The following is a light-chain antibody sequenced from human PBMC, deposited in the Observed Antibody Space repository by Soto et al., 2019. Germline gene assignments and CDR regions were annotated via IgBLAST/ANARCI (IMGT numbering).Light chain of an antibody. CDR3: QAWDSSIVV. V-gene: IGLV3-1*01. CDR2: QDS. Sequence: SYELTQPPSVSVSPGQTASITCSGDKLGDKYACWYQQKPGQSPVLVIYQDSKRPSGIPERFSGSNSGNTGTLTISGTQAMDEADYYCQAWDSSIVVFGGGTQLTVL. J-gene: IGLJ2*01. CDR1: KLGDKY.